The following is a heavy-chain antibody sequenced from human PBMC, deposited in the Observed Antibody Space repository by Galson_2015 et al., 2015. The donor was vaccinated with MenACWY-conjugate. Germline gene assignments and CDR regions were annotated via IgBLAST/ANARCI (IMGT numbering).Heavy chain of an antibody. V-gene: IGHV3-23*01. CDR1: GFSFSGYA. CDR3: AKERDSLWPRGEFDY. J-gene: IGHJ4*02. D-gene: IGHD3-10*01. CDR2: ISGSGDRT. Sequence: SLRLSCAASGFSFSGYAMSWVRQAPGKGLEWVSVISGSGDRTYYADSVKGRFTISRDNSKNTLYLQVNSLRAEDTAVHYCAKERDSLWPRGEFDYWGQGILVTVSS.